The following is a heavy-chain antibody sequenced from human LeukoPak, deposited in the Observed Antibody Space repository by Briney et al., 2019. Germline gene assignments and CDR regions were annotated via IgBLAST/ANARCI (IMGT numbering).Heavy chain of an antibody. CDR2: IYYSGST. CDR1: GGSISSYY. J-gene: IGHJ5*02. V-gene: IGHV4-59*01. CDR3: ARASWIQLPWFDP. D-gene: IGHD5-18*01. Sequence: SETLSLTCTVSGGSISSYYWIWIRQPPGQGLEWVGYIYYSGSTNYNPSLKSRVTISVDTSKDQFSLKLSSVTAADTAVYYCARASWIQLPWFDPWGQGTLVTVSS.